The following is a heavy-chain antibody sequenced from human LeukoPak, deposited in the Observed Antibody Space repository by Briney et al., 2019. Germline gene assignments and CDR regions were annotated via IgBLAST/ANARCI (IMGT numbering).Heavy chain of an antibody. CDR1: GVSITSSAYY. CDR2: IDYTGST. D-gene: IGHD3-10*01. CDR3: MRGRGLLWFGESARGCDF. Sequence: SETLSLSCTVSGVSITSSAYYWGWVRQPPGKGLEWIGIIDYTGSTYYNPSLMARVTISVETSKNQFSLKLTSATAADTAVYYCMRGRGLLWFGESARGCDFWGQGALIAVSS. J-gene: IGHJ4*02. V-gene: IGHV4-39*07.